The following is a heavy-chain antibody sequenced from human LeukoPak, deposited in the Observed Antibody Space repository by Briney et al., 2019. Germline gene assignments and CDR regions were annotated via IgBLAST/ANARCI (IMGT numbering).Heavy chain of an antibody. Sequence: PSETLSLTCAVYGGSFSGYYWSWIRQPPGKGLEWIGEISHSGSTNYNPSLKSRVTISVDTSKNQFSLKLSSVTAADTAVYYCARASITILGVVANYYYYGMDVWGQGTTVTVSS. CDR3: ARASITILGVVANYYYYGMDV. D-gene: IGHD3-3*01. CDR1: GGSFSGYY. CDR2: ISHSGST. J-gene: IGHJ6*02. V-gene: IGHV4-34*01.